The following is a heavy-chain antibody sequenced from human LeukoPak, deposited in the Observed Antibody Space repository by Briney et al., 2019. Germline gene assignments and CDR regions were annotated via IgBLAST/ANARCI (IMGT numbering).Heavy chain of an antibody. V-gene: IGHV1-18*01. CDR2: ISAYNGNT. J-gene: IGHJ3*02. D-gene: IGHD3-16*02. CDR1: GYTFTSYG. CDR3: ARVFGEDDYVWGSYRYGAFDI. Sequence: GASVKVSCKASGYTFTSYGISWVRQAPGQGLEWMGWISAYNGNTNYAQKLQGRVTMTTDTSTSTAYMELRSLRSDDTAVYYWARVFGEDDYVWGSYRYGAFDIWGQGTMVTVSS.